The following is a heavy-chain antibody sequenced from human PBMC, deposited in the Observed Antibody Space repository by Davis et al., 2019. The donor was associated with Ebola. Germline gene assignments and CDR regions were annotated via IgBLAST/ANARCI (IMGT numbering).Heavy chain of an antibody. J-gene: IGHJ3*02. CDR2: ISVGTGAI. V-gene: IGHV3-48*02. CDR3: ARGRDYAFDI. CDR1: GFTFSGSS. D-gene: IGHD2-21*02. Sequence: PGGSLRLSCAASGFTFSGSSMNWVRRAPGKGLEWVSHISVGTGAIEYADSVKGRFTMSRENAKNSLYLQMNSLRDEDTAVYYCARGRDYAFDIWGQGTTVTVSS.